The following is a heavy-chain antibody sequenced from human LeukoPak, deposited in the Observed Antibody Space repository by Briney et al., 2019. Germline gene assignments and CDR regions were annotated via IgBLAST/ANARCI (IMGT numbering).Heavy chain of an antibody. CDR2: INHSGST. V-gene: IGHV4-34*01. CDR3: ARGGVLLWFGQTQGPLFDY. J-gene: IGHJ4*02. D-gene: IGHD3-10*01. Sequence: SETLSLTCAVYGGSFSAYYWSWIRQPPGEGLEWIGEINHSGSTNYNPSLKSRVTISVDTSKNQFSLKLSSVTAADTAVYYCARGGVLLWFGQTQGPLFDYWGQGTLVTVSS. CDR1: GGSFSAYY.